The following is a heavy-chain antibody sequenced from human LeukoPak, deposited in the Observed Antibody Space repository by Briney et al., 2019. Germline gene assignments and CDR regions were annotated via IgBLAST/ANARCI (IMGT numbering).Heavy chain of an antibody. CDR2: ISWNSGSI. D-gene: IGHD3-22*01. V-gene: IGHV3-9*01. CDR1: GFTFDDYA. J-gene: IGHJ4*02. CDR3: AKGMSIGDYYDSSGYYGTTFDY. Sequence: GRSLRLSCAASGFTFDDYAMHWVRQAPGKGLERVSGISWNSGSIGYADSVKGRFTISRDNAKNSLYLLMNSLRAEDTALYYCAKGMSIGDYYDSSGYYGTTFDYWGQGTLVTVSS.